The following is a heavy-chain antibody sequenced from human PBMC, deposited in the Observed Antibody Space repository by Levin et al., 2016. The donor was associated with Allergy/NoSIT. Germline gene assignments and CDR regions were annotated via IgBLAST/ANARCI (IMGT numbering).Heavy chain of an antibody. D-gene: IGHD4-23*01. CDR3: ARGTELRWSYFDY. Sequence: SETLSLTCTVSGGSISSYYWSWIRQPPGKGLEWIGYIYYSGSTNYNPSLKSRVTISVDTSKNQFSLKLSSVTAADTAVYYCARGTELRWSYFDYWGQGTLVTVSS. CDR2: IYYSGST. J-gene: IGHJ4*02. CDR1: GGSISSYY. V-gene: IGHV4-59*01.